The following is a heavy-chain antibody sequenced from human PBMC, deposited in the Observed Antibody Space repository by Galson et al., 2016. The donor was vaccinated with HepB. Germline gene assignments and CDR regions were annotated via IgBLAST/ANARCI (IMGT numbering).Heavy chain of an antibody. V-gene: IGHV1-69*02. CDR2: IIPLLGIP. D-gene: IGHD6-19*01. Sequence: SVKVSCKASGGTFTTYPITWVRQAPGQGPECLGRIIPLLGIPKYAQKFQGRLTITADKSTSTTYMGLTSLRSEDPAVYYCARPSSGWANDAFDIWGQGTMVTVSS. CDR1: GGTFTTYP. CDR3: ARPSSGWANDAFDI. J-gene: IGHJ3*02.